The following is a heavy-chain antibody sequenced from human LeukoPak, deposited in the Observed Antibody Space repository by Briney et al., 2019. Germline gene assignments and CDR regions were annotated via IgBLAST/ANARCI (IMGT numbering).Heavy chain of an antibody. CDR2: IDPNGRYT. D-gene: IGHD6-19*01. CDR1: GFTFSNHY. J-gene: IGHJ6*02. CDR3: VRGSTDWNGMDV. V-gene: IGHV3-74*01. Sequence: QPGGSLRLSCAASGFTFSNHYMHWVRQAPGKGLVSVSRIDPNGRYTSYADSVKGRFTISRDNAKNTLYLQMNTLGAEDTALYYCVRGSTDWNGMDVWGQGTTVTVSS.